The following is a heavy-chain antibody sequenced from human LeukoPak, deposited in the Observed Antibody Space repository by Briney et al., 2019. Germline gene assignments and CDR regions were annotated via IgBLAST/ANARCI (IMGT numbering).Heavy chain of an antibody. J-gene: IGHJ5*02. Sequence: PGKSLRLSCAASGFTISSYGMHGGRQAPGKGLEWVAVIWYDGSNKYCADSVKGRFTISRDNSKNTLYLQVNSLRAEDTAVYYCARARNDYDSSGFSALDLWGQGTLVTVSS. CDR3: ARARNDYDSSGFSALDL. CDR2: IWYDGSNK. CDR1: GFTISSYG. V-gene: IGHV3-33*01. D-gene: IGHD3-22*01.